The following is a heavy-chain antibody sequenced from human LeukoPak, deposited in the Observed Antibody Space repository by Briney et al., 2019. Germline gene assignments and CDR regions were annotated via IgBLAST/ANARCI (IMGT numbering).Heavy chain of an antibody. J-gene: IGHJ4*02. Sequence: GGSLRLSCAASGFTFSSYAMSWVRQVPGKGLEGVSAFSGGGDSYYADSVKGRFTISRDNSKKILYLQMNSLRAEDTAVYYCGKEVERHFDLKYWGQGTLVTVSS. CDR1: GFTFSSYA. CDR3: GKEVERHFDLKY. CDR2: FSGGGDS. V-gene: IGHV3-23*01.